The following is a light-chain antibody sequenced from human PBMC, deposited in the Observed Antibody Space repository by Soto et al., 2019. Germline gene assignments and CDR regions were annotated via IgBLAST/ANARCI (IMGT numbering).Light chain of an antibody. CDR2: AAS. CDR1: QSVNSAY. J-gene: IGKJ5*01. V-gene: IGKV3-20*01. Sequence: EIVLTQSPGTLSLSPGERATLSCRASQSVNSAYLAWYQQKPGQAPRLLIYAASSRAAGIPDRFSGSGSATHFTITISRLEPEDFAVYYCQQYGSSPITFGQGTRLEIK. CDR3: QQYGSSPIT.